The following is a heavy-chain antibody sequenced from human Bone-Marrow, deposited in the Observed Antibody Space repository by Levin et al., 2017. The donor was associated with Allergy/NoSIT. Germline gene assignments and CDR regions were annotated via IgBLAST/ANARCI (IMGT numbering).Heavy chain of an antibody. Sequence: SETLSLTCVVSGGSMSTDTYSWSWIRQPPGKGLEWIGYIYHSGSTYYNPSLKSRVTISVDRSKNQFSLNLNSVTAADTAVYYCARGGSRLDYWGQGTLVTVSS. J-gene: IGHJ4*02. CDR3: ARGGSRLDY. V-gene: IGHV4-30-2*01. CDR1: GGSMSTDTYS. CDR2: IYHSGST. D-gene: IGHD3-10*01.